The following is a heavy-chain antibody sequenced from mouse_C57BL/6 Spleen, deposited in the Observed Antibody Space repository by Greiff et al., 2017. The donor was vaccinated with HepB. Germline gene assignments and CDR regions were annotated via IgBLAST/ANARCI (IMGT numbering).Heavy chain of an antibody. CDR3: ARQEATVVVVDY. V-gene: IGHV5-6*01. CDR1: GFTFSSYG. CDR2: ISSGGSYN. D-gene: IGHD1-1*01. J-gene: IGHJ2*01. Sequence: EVKVVESGGDLVKPGGSLKLSCAASGFTFSSYGMSWVRQTPDKRLEWVATISSGGSYNYYPDSVKGRFTISRDNAKNTLYLQMSSLKSEDTAMYYWARQEATVVVVDYWGQGTTLTVSS.